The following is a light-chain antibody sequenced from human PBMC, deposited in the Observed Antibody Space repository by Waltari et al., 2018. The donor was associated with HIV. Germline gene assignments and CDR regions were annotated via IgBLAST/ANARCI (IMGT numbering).Light chain of an antibody. CDR1: KLGDKY. J-gene: IGLJ1*01. CDR2: QDS. CDR3: QAWDSSTGLYV. V-gene: IGLV3-1*01. Sequence: SYELTQPPSVSVSPGQTASITCSGEKLGDKYACWYQQKPGQSPVLVIYQDSKRPSGIPERFSGSNSGNTATLTISGTQAMDEADYYCQAWDSSTGLYVFGTGTKVTVL.